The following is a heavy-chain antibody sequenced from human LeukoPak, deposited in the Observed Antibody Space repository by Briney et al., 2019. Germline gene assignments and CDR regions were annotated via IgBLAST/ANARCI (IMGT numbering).Heavy chain of an antibody. Sequence: ASVKVSCKASGGTFSSYAISWVRQAPGQGLEWMGGIIPIFGTANYAQKFQGRVTITTDESTSTAYMELSSLRSEDTAVYYCAREVLYCSSTSCYRNGAFDIWGQGTMVTVSS. CDR3: AREVLYCSSTSCYRNGAFDI. CDR1: GGTFSSYA. J-gene: IGHJ3*02. D-gene: IGHD2-2*02. CDR2: IIPIFGTA. V-gene: IGHV1-69*05.